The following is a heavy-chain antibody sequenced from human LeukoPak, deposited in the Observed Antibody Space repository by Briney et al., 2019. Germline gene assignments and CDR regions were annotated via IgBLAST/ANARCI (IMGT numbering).Heavy chain of an antibody. D-gene: IGHD6-19*01. V-gene: IGHV1-69*13. Sequence: SVKVSCKASGGTFSSYAISWVRQAPGQGLERMGGIIPIFGTANYAQKFQGRVTITADESTSTAYMELSSLRSEDTAVYYCARDGEDIAVAGTNYFDYWGQGTLVTVSS. J-gene: IGHJ4*02. CDR2: IIPIFGTA. CDR3: ARDGEDIAVAGTNYFDY. CDR1: GGTFSSYA.